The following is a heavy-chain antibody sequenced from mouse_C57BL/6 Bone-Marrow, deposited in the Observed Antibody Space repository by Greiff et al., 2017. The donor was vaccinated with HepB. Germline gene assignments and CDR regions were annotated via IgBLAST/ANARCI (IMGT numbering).Heavy chain of an antibody. CDR2: INPSNGGT. D-gene: IGHD2-5*01. J-gene: IGHJ4*01. Sequence: QVQLQQPGTELVKPGASVKLSCKASGYTFTSYWMHWVKQRPGQGLEWIGNINPSNGGTNYNEKFKSKATLTVDKSSSTAYMQLSSLTSEDSAVDYWARESNYLYAMDYWGQGTSVTVSS. CDR3: ARESNYLYAMDY. CDR1: GYTFTSYW. V-gene: IGHV1-53*01.